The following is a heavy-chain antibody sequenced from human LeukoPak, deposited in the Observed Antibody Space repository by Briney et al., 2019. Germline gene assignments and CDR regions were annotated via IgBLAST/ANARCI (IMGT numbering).Heavy chain of an antibody. CDR3: AKDTAYSSSWYYYMDV. CDR2: ISGSGGST. D-gene: IGHD6-13*01. J-gene: IGHJ6*03. V-gene: IGHV3-23*01. CDR1: GFTFSTYA. Sequence: GGSLRLSCAASGFTFSTYAMSWVRQAPGKGLEWVSAISGSGGSTYYADSVKGRFTISRDNSKNTLYLQMNSLRAEDTAVYYCAKDTAYSSSWYYYMDVWGKGTTVTVSS.